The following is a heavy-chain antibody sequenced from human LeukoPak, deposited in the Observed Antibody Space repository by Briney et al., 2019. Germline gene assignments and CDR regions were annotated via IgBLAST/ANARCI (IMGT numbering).Heavy chain of an antibody. V-gene: IGHV1-8*01. J-gene: IGHJ4*02. CDR2: MNPNSGNT. CDR3: ARGDYDILTALPTADRPIDY. CDR1: GYTFTSYD. D-gene: IGHD3-9*01. Sequence: VASVKVSCKASGYTFTSYDINWVRQATGQGLEWMGWMNPNSGNTGYAQKFQGRVTMTRNTSISTAYMELSSLRSEDTAVYYCARGDYDILTALPTADRPIDYWGQGTLVTVSS.